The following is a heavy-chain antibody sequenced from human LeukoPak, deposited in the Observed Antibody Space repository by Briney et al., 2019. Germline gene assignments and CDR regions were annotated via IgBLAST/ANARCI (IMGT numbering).Heavy chain of an antibody. CDR3: ARGGYGAHMG. D-gene: IGHD4/OR15-4a*01. V-gene: IGHV3-74*01. Sequence: GGSLRLSCAASGFTFSSYGMHWVRQVPGKGLVWVSGINSDGSIRGYADSVKGRFTISRDNAKTTLYLQMNSLRDEDTAVYYCARGGYGAHMGWGQGTLVTVSS. J-gene: IGHJ4*02. CDR1: GFTFSSYG. CDR2: INSDGSIR.